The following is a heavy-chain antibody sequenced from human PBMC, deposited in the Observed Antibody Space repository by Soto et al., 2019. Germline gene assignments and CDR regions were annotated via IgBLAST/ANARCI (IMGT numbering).Heavy chain of an antibody. D-gene: IGHD2-8*01. CDR1: VVRFRDYT. J-gene: IGHJ4*02. CDR3: ARRVNGYFDY. Sequence: HPGGSLRLSCAASVVRFRDYTMSWVRQAPGKVLESISVILSNYNTYYTDSVRGRFTISRDSSKNMLYLEMNSLRAEDTAVYYCARRVNGYFDYWGQGALVTVSS. V-gene: IGHV3-23*05. CDR2: ILSNYNT.